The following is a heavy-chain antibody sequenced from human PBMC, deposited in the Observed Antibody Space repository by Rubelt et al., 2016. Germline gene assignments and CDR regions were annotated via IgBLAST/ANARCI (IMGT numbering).Heavy chain of an antibody. D-gene: IGHD6-19*01. CDR3: ATGRGYSSGWQYSFDY. CDR2: ISAYNGNK. CDR1: GYTFTSYG. Sequence: QVQLVQSGAEVKKPGASVKVSCKASGYTFTSYGISWVRQAPGQGLEWMGWISAYNGNKNYEQKLQGRGTMTTDTPTSTAYMELRSLRSDDTAVYYCATGRGYSSGWQYSFDYWGQGTLVTVSS. V-gene: IGHV1-18*01. J-gene: IGHJ4*02.